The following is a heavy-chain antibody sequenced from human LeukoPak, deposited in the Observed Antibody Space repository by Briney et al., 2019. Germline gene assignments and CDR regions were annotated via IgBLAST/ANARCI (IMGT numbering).Heavy chain of an antibody. CDR3: ARVGFGEPMNYYYYYMDV. Sequence: SETLSLTCTVSGGSIFNDYWSWIRQPPGKGLEWIGDISYSGITNSNPSLKSRVTISLDTSKNQFSLKLSAVTAADTAVYYCARVGFGEPMNYYYYYMDVWGKGTTVTISS. CDR2: ISYSGIT. V-gene: IGHV4-59*08. CDR1: GGSIFNDY. J-gene: IGHJ6*03. D-gene: IGHD3-10*01.